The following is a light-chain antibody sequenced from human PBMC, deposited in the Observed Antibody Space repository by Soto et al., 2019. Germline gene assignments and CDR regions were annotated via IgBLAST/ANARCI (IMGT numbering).Light chain of an antibody. CDR3: QQYKNWPPLT. Sequence: EIDLTQSPSTLSLAPGDRATLSCRASQSVGSDLAWYQQKRGQAPRLLIYGASTRATGIPARFSGSASGTEFTLTTRGLQSEHFAVSSCQQYKNWPPLTFGQGTRLEIK. CDR2: GAS. J-gene: IGKJ5*01. V-gene: IGKV3-15*01. CDR1: QSVGSD.